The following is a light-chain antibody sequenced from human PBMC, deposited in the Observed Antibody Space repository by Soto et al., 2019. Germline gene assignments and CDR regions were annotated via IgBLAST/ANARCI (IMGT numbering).Light chain of an antibody. CDR2: AAS. CDR3: QKYNGALWT. V-gene: IGKV1-27*01. J-gene: IGKJ1*01. Sequence: DIXLTQSPSSLSASVGDRVTITCRASQGISNYVAWYQQKPGKVPKLLIYAASALQLGVPSRFSGSGSGTDFTLTISSLQPEDVATYYCQKYNGALWTFGQGTKVEIK. CDR1: QGISNY.